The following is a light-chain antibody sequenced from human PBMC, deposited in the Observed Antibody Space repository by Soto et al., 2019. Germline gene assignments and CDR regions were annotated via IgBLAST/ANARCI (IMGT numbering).Light chain of an antibody. CDR1: QSVGTS. Sequence: EIVMTQSPATLSLSPGEKVTLSCRASQSVGTSLVWYHQKPGQPPRILIFGASTRITGIPDRFSGSGSGTEFTLTISSLHSEDFAVYYCQQYINWPAYSFGPGTKLEMK. CDR2: GAS. V-gene: IGKV3-15*01. J-gene: IGKJ2*01. CDR3: QQYINWPAYS.